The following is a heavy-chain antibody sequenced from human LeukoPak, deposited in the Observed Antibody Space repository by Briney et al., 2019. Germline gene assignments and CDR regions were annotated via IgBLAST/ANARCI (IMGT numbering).Heavy chain of an antibody. Sequence: GGSLRLSCAASGFTFSSYAMSWVRQAPGKGLEWVSAISGSGGSTYYADSVKGRSTISRDNSKNTLYLQMNSLRAEDTAVYYCAKDQVITFGGVIVSTLAFDYWGQGTLVTVSS. J-gene: IGHJ4*02. V-gene: IGHV3-23*01. CDR1: GFTFSSYA. CDR2: ISGSGGST. CDR3: AKDQVITFGGVIVSTLAFDY. D-gene: IGHD3-16*02.